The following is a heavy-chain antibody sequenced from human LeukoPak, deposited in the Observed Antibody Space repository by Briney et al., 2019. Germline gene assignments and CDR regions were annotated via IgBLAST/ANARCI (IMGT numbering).Heavy chain of an antibody. CDR2: ISYDGSNK. J-gene: IGHJ4*02. D-gene: IGHD6-13*01. CDR1: GFTFSSYA. Sequence: GGSLRLSCAASGFTFSSYAMHWVRQAPGKGLEWVAVISYDGSNKYYADSVKGRFIISRDNSKNTLYLQMNSLRAEDTAVYYCARDDSVYRIAAAGTNYWGQGTLVTVSS. CDR3: ARDDSVYRIAAAGTNY. V-gene: IGHV3-30-3*01.